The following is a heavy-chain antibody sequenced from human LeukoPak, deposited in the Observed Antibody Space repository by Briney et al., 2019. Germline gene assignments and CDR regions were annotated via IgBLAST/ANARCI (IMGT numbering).Heavy chain of an antibody. CDR1: GFTFSGYY. Sequence: GGSLRLSCAASGFTFSGYYMSWIRQAPGKGLEWLSYISTSGSPMCYADSVKGRFTISRDNAKNSLYLQVNSLRAEDTAVYYCAREGTNHIDYWGQGTLVTVSS. CDR3: AREGTNHIDY. CDR2: ISTSGSPM. V-gene: IGHV3-11*01. D-gene: IGHD2-8*01. J-gene: IGHJ4*02.